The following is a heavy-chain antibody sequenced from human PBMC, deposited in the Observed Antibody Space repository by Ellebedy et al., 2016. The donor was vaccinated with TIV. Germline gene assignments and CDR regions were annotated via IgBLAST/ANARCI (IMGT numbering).Heavy chain of an antibody. J-gene: IGHJ5*02. V-gene: IGHV1-69*13. CDR3: ARDRDVGTAMAIGGSNWFNP. CDR2: IIPIFGTA. CDR1: GYTFTSYD. Sequence: SVKVSXXASGYTFTSYDINWVRQAPGQGLEWMGGIIPIFGTANYAQKFQGRVTITADESTSTAYMELSSLRSEDTAVYYCARDRDVGTAMAIGGSNWFNPWGQGTLVTVSS. D-gene: IGHD5-18*01.